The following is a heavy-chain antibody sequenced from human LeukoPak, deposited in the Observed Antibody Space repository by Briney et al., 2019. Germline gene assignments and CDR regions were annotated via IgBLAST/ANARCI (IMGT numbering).Heavy chain of an antibody. Sequence: GGSLRLSCAASGFTFSSYGMSWVRQAPGKGLEWVSAISGSGGSTYYADSVKGRFTISRDNAKNTLYLQMNSLRAEDTAVYYCARTYYYDSSGYYPFDYWGQGTLVTVSS. D-gene: IGHD3-22*01. CDR2: ISGSGGST. CDR1: GFTFSSYG. CDR3: ARTYYYDSSGYYPFDY. J-gene: IGHJ4*02. V-gene: IGHV3-23*01.